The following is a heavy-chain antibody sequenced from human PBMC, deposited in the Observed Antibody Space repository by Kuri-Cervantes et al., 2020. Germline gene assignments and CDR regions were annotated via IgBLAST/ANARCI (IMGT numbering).Heavy chain of an antibody. CDR3: AATLDYYDSSGYYFR. D-gene: IGHD3-22*01. Sequence: GSLRLSCAASGFTFSSYAMSWVRQPPGKGLEWIGEIYHRGSTNYNPSLKSRVTMSVDTSKNQFSLKLSSVTAADTAVYYCAATLDYYDSSGYYFRWGQGTLVTVSS. CDR1: GFTFSSYAM. CDR2: IYHRGST. V-gene: IGHV4-4*02. J-gene: IGHJ4*02.